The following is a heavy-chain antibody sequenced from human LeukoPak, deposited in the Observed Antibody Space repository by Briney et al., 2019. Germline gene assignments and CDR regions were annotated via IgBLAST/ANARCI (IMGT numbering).Heavy chain of an antibody. CDR2: ISVSGGST. Sequence: PGGSLRLSCAASGFTFSISGISWVRHPPGKWLEWVSAISVSGGSTYYADSVKGRFNISRDNSKNTLYLQINSLRAEDTAVYYCAKDHLPGIVVDDRDYWGQGTLVTVSS. CDR3: AKDHLPGIVVDDRDY. CDR1: GFTFSISG. V-gene: IGHV3-23*01. J-gene: IGHJ4*02. D-gene: IGHD6-19*01.